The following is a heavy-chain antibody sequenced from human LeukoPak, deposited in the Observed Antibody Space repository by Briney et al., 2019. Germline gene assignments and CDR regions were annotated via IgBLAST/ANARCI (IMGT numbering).Heavy chain of an antibody. D-gene: IGHD3-9*01. CDR1: GFSFSSYA. V-gene: IGHV3-23*01. Sequence: GGSLRLSCAASGFSFSSYAMSWVRQAPGKGLEWVSAISGSGGSTYYADSVKGRFTISRDNSKNTLYLQMNSLRAEDTAVYYCAKDLKRYFDWTFDYWGQGTLVTVSS. CDR3: AKDLKRYFDWTFDY. CDR2: ISGSGGST. J-gene: IGHJ4*02.